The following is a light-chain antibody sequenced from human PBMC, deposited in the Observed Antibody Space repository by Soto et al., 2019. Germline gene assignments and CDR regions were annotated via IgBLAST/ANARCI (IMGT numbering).Light chain of an antibody. CDR1: QSVGSNK. V-gene: IGKV3-20*01. CDR3: QQYGSTPLT. Sequence: EIVLTQSPGTLSLSPGERATLSCRASQSVGSNKLAWYQQKRGQAPRFLMYDASTRATGIPDRFSGSGSGTDFTLTISRLEPEDFAVDYCQQYGSTPLTFGGGTKVEIK. CDR2: DAS. J-gene: IGKJ4*01.